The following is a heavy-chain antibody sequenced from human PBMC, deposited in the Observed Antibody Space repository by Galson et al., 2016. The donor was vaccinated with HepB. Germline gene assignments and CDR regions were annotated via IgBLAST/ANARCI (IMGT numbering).Heavy chain of an antibody. Sequence: SLRLSCATSGFSFSSYGMHWVRQAPGKGLDGVEVISYDGSNKYYADSVKGRFTISRDNSKKTLYLQMSSLRAEDTAVYYCARAPLEMATIQRGYFDYWGQGTLVTVSS. CDR2: ISYDGSNK. D-gene: IGHD5-24*01. CDR1: GFSFSSYG. J-gene: IGHJ4*02. CDR3: ARAPLEMATIQRGYFDY. V-gene: IGHV3-30*03.